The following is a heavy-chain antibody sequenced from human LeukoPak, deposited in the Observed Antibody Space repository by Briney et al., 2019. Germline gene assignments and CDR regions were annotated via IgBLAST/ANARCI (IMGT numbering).Heavy chain of an antibody. CDR3: AKGFCSSTTCYTYYYYFMDV. V-gene: IGHV3-30-3*01. CDR1: EFTFSSYA. D-gene: IGHD2-2*02. J-gene: IGHJ6*03. CDR2: MSYDGSDK. Sequence: GGSLRLSCAASEFTFSSYAMSWVRQAPGEGLEWVAVMSYDGSDKFYADSVKGRFTISRDNSKNTLYLQMNSLRAEDTALYYCAKGFCSSTTCYTYYYYFMDVWGKGTTVTVSS.